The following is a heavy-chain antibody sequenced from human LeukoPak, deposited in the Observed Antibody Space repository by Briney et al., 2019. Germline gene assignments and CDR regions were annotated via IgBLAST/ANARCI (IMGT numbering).Heavy chain of an antibody. CDR2: ISFNGCNT. CDR3: GKNPNRYGLPQDY. V-gene: IGHV3-23*01. J-gene: IGHJ4*02. D-gene: IGHD5-18*01. Sequence: PGGSLRLSCVASEFTFSSYSMPWVRQAPGRGLDWVSAISFNGCNTYYADSVKGRFTISRDNSRKPLYLQMTSLAAETTVFYYGGKNPNRYGLPQDYWGQGTLVTVSS. CDR1: EFTFSSYS.